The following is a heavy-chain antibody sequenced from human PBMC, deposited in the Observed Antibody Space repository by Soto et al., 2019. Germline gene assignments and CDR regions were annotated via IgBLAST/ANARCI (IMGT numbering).Heavy chain of an antibody. CDR1: GGSISSGGYY. CDR2: IYYSGST. J-gene: IGHJ5*02. CDR3: ARVQVPASPVGWFDP. Sequence: SETLSLTCTVSGGSISSGGYYWSWIRQHPGKGLEWIGYIYYSGSTYYNPSLKSRVTISVDTSKNQFSLKLSSVTAADTAVYYCARVQVPASPVGWFDPWGQGTLVTVSS. D-gene: IGHD2-2*01. V-gene: IGHV4-31*03.